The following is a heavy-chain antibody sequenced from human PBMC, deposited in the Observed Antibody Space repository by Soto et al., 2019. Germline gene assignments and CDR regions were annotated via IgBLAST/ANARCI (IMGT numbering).Heavy chain of an antibody. CDR1: GFTFSSYA. J-gene: IGHJ6*02. V-gene: IGHV3-23*01. D-gene: IGHD2-15*01. CDR3: AKGGGSCYLGCRMDV. Sequence: EVQLLESGGGLVQPGGSLRLSCAASGFTFSSYAMSWVRQAPGQGLEWVSAISGSGGSTYYADSVKGRFTISRDNSKNTLYLQMNSLRAEDTAVYYCAKGGGSCYLGCRMDVWGQGTTVTVSS. CDR2: ISGSGGST.